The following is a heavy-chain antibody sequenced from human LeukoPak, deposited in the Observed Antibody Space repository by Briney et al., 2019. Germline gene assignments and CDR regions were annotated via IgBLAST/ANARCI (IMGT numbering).Heavy chain of an antibody. CDR2: IYPGDSDT. CDR3: ARPHGYCSSTSCYGRGDAFDI. Sequence: GESLKISCKGSGYSFTSYWIGWVRQMLGKGLEWMGIIYPGDSDTRYSPSFQGQVTISADKSISTAYLQWSSLKASDTAMYYCARPHGYCSSTSCYGRGDAFDIWGQGTMVTVSS. D-gene: IGHD2-2*03. V-gene: IGHV5-51*01. J-gene: IGHJ3*02. CDR1: GYSFTSYW.